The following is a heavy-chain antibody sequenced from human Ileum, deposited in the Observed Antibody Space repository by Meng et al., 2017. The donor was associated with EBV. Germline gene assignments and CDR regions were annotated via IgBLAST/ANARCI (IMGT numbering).Heavy chain of an antibody. D-gene: IGHD4-23*01. Sequence: QAQLVRLGADVKKPGSSVNVSCRASGGNFKTFVFSWVRLAPGQGLEWMGGVTPVFTSTLYAKHFKDGVTITADESTNTAFMELKNLQSDDTAIYYCATDVGTVADHWGPGTLVTVSS. V-gene: IGHV1-69*01. CDR1: GGNFKTFV. CDR3: ATDVGTVADH. J-gene: IGHJ4*02. CDR2: VTPVFTST.